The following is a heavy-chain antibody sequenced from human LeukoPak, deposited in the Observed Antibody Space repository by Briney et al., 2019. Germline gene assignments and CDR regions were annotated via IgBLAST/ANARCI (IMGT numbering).Heavy chain of an antibody. V-gene: IGHV3-23*01. Sequence: GGSLRLSCAASGFTFSNYAMTWVRRAPGKGLEWVSAISGSGGSTYYADSVKGRFTISRDNSKNTLYLQMNSLRAEDTAVYYCAKFGPISGWYLDYWGQGTLVTVSS. J-gene: IGHJ4*02. D-gene: IGHD6-19*01. CDR1: GFTFSNYA. CDR3: AKFGPISGWYLDY. CDR2: ISGSGGST.